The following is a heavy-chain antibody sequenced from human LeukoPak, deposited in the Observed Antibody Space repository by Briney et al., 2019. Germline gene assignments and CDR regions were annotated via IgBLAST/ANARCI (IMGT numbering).Heavy chain of an antibody. CDR2: IRSKAYGGTT. Sequence: SLRLSCTASGVTSGDYAMSWFRQAPGKGLEWVGLIRSKAYGGTTEYAASVKGRFTISRDNSKSISYLQMNSLKTEDTAVYYCTRVRGDCGGDCYDYWGQGTLVTVSS. J-gene: IGHJ4*02. D-gene: IGHD2-21*01. CDR1: GVTSGDYA. V-gene: IGHV3-49*03. CDR3: TRVRGDCGGDCYDY.